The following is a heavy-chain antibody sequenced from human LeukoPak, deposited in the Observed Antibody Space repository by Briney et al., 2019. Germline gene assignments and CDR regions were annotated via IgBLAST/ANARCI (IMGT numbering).Heavy chain of an antibody. D-gene: IGHD4-11*01. J-gene: IGHJ4*02. CDR1: RFTFSTYR. CDR2: ISSSSSYI. CDR3: ARDGDYSNYAFDY. Sequence: GGSLRLSCAASRFTFSTYRMNWVRQAPGKGLEWVSSISSSSSYIYYADSVKGRFTISRDNAKNSLYLQMSSLRAEDTAVYYCARDGDYSNYAFDYWGQGTLVTVSS. V-gene: IGHV3-21*01.